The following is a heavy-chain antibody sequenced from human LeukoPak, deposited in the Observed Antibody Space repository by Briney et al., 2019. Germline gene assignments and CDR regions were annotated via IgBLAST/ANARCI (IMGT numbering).Heavy chain of an antibody. Sequence: ASVKVSCKASGYIFTRYGISWVRQAPGQGLEWMGWISAHYGNTNYAQKFQDRVTMTTDTSTNTAYMELRSLRPDDTAVYYCARDFFHGHCSGLSGFLLDYWGQGSLVTVSS. D-gene: IGHD2-15*01. V-gene: IGHV1-18*04. CDR3: ARDFFHGHCSGLSGFLLDY. CDR1: GYIFTRYG. CDR2: ISAHYGNT. J-gene: IGHJ4*02.